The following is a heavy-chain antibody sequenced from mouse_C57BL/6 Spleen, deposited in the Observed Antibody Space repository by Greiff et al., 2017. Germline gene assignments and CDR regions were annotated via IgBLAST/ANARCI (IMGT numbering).Heavy chain of an antibody. D-gene: IGHD2-5*01. V-gene: IGHV5-4*01. Sequence: EVQLVESGGGLVKPGGSLKLSCAASGFTFSSYAMSWVRQTPEKRLEWVATISAGGSYTYYPDNVKGRFTISRDNAKNNLYLQMSHLKSEDTAMYYCARGYSNYPAWFAYWGQGTLVTVSA. J-gene: IGHJ3*01. CDR3: ARGYSNYPAWFAY. CDR2: ISAGGSYT. CDR1: GFTFSSYA.